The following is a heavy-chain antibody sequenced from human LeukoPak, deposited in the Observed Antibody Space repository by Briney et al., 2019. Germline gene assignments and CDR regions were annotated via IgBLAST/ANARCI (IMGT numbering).Heavy chain of an antibody. D-gene: IGHD4-17*01. V-gene: IGHV3-33*08. CDR1: GFTFSGYG. CDR3: ARGEYGDNDPYFDC. J-gene: IGHJ4*02. CDR2: IWYDGSNK. Sequence: PGGSLRLSCAASGFTFSGYGMHWVRQAPGKGLEWVAVIWYDGSNKYHADSVKGRFTISRDNSKNTLYLQMNSLRAEDTAVYYCARGEYGDNDPYFDCWGQGTLVTVSS.